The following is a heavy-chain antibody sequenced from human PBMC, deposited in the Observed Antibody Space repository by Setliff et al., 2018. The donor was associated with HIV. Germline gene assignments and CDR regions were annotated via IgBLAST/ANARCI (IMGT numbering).Heavy chain of an antibody. D-gene: IGHD1-26*01. Sequence: PSETLSLTCTVSGGSISSGTDHWNWFRQHPREGLEWIGYNSYCGRTNQNPSLKSRVTISLDTSKNQFSLKLSSVTAADTAVYYCARAPSSYSGSFGWFDPWGQGTLVTVSS. CDR2: NSYCGRT. CDR1: GGSISSGTDH. V-gene: IGHV4-31*03. CDR3: ARAPSSYSGSFGWFDP. J-gene: IGHJ5*02.